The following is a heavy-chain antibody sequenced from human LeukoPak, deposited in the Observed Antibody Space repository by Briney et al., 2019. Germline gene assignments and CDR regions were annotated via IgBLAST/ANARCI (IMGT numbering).Heavy chain of an antibody. Sequence: SETLSLTCAVYGGSFSGYYWSWIRQPPGKGLEWIGEINHSGSTNYNPSLKSRVTISVDTSKNQFSLKLSSVTAADTAVYYCARGAFSSRVTSSWFGYYYGIDVWGQGTTVTVSS. CDR3: ARGAFSSRVTSSWFGYYYGIDV. J-gene: IGHJ6*02. D-gene: IGHD6-13*01. V-gene: IGHV4-34*01. CDR2: INHSGST. CDR1: GGSFSGYY.